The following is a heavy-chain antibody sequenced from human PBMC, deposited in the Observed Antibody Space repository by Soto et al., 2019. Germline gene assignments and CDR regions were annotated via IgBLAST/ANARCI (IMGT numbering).Heavy chain of an antibody. CDR2: VSYDGSDK. CDR3: AKDLGYCSGGSGYSEGYFDY. CDR1: GFTFSSYG. D-gene: IGHD2-15*01. Sequence: QVQLVESGGGVVQPGRSLRLSCAASGFTFSSYGMHWVRQAPGKGLEWVALVSYDGSDKNYADSVKGRFAISRDNSKNTLYLQMNMLRTEDTAVYYCAKDLGYCSGGSGYSEGYFDYWGQGALVTVSS. V-gene: IGHV3-30*18. J-gene: IGHJ4*02.